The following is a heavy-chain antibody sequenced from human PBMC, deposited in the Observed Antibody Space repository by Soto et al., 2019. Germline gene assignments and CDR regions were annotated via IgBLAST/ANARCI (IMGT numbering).Heavy chain of an antibody. D-gene: IGHD6-19*01. CDR3: ARSGSGWYAFDY. V-gene: IGHV3-23*01. CDR2: IRGSGGST. J-gene: IGHJ4*02. CDR1: GFTFSSDA. Sequence: EVQLLESGGGLVQPGGSLRLSCAASGFTFSSDAMSWVRQAPGKGLEWVSAIRGSGGSTKYADSVKGRFTISRDNSENTLYLQMSSLRAEYKAVYYCARSGSGWYAFDYWGQGPLVTVSS.